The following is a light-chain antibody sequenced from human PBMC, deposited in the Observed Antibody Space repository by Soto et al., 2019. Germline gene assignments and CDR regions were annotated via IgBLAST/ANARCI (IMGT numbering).Light chain of an antibody. CDR3: QQLNSYPIT. Sequence: DIQLTQSPSFLSASVGDRVTITCRASQGISDYFAWYQQKLGKAPKLLIYAASTLQSGVPSRFSGSGSGTEFTLTISSLQPEDFATYYCQQLNSYPITLGQGTRLEIK. CDR1: QGISDY. V-gene: IGKV1-9*01. J-gene: IGKJ5*01. CDR2: AAS.